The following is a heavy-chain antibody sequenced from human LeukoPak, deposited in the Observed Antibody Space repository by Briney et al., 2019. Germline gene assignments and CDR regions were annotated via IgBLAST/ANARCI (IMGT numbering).Heavy chain of an antibody. CDR2: IYYSGHT. D-gene: IGHD2-15*01. J-gene: IGHJ4*02. V-gene: IGHV4-59*01. Sequence: SETLSLTCTVSGGSISSYYWSWIRQPPGKGLEWIGYIYYSGHTNYNPSLKSRVTISLDTSKNQCSLKLSSVTAADTAVYYCARGDCSGGSCSPLPLDYWGQGTLVTVSS. CDR3: ARGDCSGGSCSPLPLDY. CDR1: GGSISSYY.